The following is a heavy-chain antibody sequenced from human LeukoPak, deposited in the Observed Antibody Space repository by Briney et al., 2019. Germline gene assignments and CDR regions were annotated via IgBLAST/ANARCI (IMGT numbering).Heavy chain of an antibody. V-gene: IGHV4-61*01. Sequence: SETLSLTCTVSGGSVSSGSYYWSWIRQSPGKGLEFIGYIYYSGSTNYNPSLKSRFTISIDISKNQFSLRLQSVGAADTAVYYCARGGSAFDIWGQGTMVTVSS. CDR2: IYYSGST. D-gene: IGHD6-25*01. CDR1: GGSVSSGSYY. CDR3: ARGGSAFDI. J-gene: IGHJ3*02.